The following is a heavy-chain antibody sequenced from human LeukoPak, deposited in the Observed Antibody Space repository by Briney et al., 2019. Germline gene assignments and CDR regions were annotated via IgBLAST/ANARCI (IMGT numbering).Heavy chain of an antibody. CDR2: IYTSGST. CDR1: GGSISSYY. J-gene: IGHJ6*03. CDR3: ARVTYQQLAPYYYYYMDV. D-gene: IGHD6-13*01. V-gene: IGHV4-4*07. Sequence: SETLSLTCTVSGGSISSYYWSWIRQPAGKGLEWIGRIYTSGSTNYNPSLKSRVTMSVDTSKNQFSLKLSSVTAADTAVYYCARVTYQQLAPYYYYYMDVWGKGTTVTISS.